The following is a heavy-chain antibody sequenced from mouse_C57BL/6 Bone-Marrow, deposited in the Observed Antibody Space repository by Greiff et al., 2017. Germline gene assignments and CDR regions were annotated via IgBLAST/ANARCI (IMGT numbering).Heavy chain of an antibody. D-gene: IGHD1-1*01. CDR1: GFSFNTYA. V-gene: IGHV10-1*01. CDR2: IRSKSNNYAT. Sequence: EVKLVESGGGLVQPKGSLKLSCAASGFSFNTYAMNWVRQAPGKGLEWVARIRSKSNNYATYYADSVKDRFTISRDDSESMLYLQMNNLKTEDTDMYYWVRQPSYYGSSWYFDVWGTGTTVTVSS. CDR3: VRQPSYYGSSWYFDV. J-gene: IGHJ1*03.